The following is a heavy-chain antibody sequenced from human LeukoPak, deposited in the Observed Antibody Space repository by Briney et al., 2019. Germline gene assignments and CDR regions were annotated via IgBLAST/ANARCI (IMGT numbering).Heavy chain of an antibody. J-gene: IGHJ4*02. V-gene: IGHV3-21*01. Sequence: GGSLRLSCAASGFTFSSYSMNWVRRAPGKGLEWVSSISGSSSYIYYADSVKGRFTISRHNAKNSLYLQMNSLGAEDTAVYYCAKFSYGFYKYVDYWGQGTLVAVSS. CDR2: ISGSSSYI. CDR1: GFTFSSYS. CDR3: AKFSYGFYKYVDY. D-gene: IGHD3-9*01.